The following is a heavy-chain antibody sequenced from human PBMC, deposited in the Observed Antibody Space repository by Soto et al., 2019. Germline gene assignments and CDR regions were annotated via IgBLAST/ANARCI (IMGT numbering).Heavy chain of an antibody. CDR3: ARSPNYYYYGFDV. J-gene: IGHJ6*02. CDR2: IYYSGRT. Sequence: PSETLSLTCTVSGGSVSSGDYFWSWLRQSPGKRLEWIAYIYYSGRTNYNPSLKSRATISVDTSKSQVSLALTSMTAADAALYYCARSPNYYYYGFDVWGQGTAVTVSS. V-gene: IGHV4-61*08. D-gene: IGHD3-10*01. CDR1: GGSVSSGDYF.